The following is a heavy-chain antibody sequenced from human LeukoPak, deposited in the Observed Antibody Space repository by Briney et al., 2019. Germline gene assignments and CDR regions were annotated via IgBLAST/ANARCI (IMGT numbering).Heavy chain of an antibody. Sequence: PGGTLRLSCAASGFTFSSYGMSWVRQAPGKGLEWVSGISGSGSSTYYADSEKGRFTISRDNSKNTLYLQMNSLRAEDTAVYYCARRAGGYSHPYDYWGQGTLVTVSS. J-gene: IGHJ4*02. V-gene: IGHV3-23*01. CDR2: ISGSGSST. D-gene: IGHD4-23*01. CDR3: ARRAGGYSHPYDY. CDR1: GFTFSSYG.